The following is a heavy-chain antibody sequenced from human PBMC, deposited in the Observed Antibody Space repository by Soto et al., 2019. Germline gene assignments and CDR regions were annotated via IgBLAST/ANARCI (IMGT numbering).Heavy chain of an antibody. D-gene: IGHD3-10*01. CDR2: IYYTGTT. CDR3: ARHLGWFDP. Sequence: SETLSLTSTVSGYSISDYYWSWIRQPPGKGLEWIGYIYYTGTTNYNPSLKSRVTISIDTSKNQLSLKLSSVTAADTAVYYCARHLGWFDPWGQGTLVTVSS. V-gene: IGHV4-59*08. J-gene: IGHJ5*02. CDR1: GYSISDYY.